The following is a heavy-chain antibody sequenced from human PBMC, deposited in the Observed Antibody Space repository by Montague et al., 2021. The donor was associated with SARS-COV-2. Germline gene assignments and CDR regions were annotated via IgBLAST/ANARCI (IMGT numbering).Heavy chain of an antibody. J-gene: IGHJ4*02. CDR1: GGPISGRSDY. V-gene: IGHV4-39*01. Sequence: SETLSLTCTVTGGPISGRSDYWGWIRQSPGKGLEWIASVDYRGNTYYXXSVKSRLTISVDTSKNQFSLKLNSVTAADTALYYCARREYSYGWGDWGQGTLVTVSS. D-gene: IGHD5-18*01. CDR3: ARREYSYGWGD. CDR2: VDYRGNT.